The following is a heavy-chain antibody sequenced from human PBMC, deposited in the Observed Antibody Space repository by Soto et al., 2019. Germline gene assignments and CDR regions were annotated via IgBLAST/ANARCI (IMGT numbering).Heavy chain of an antibody. CDR2: IYYSGST. D-gene: IGHD2-15*01. CDR1: GGSISSSSYY. J-gene: IGHJ4*02. V-gene: IGHV4-39*01. CDR3: ATTGFCGGSCYSGSAY. Sequence: KPSETLSLTCTVSGGSISSSSYYWGWIRQPPGKGLEWIGSIYYSGSTYYNPSLKSRVTISVDTSKNQFSLKLSSVTAADTAVYYCATTGFCGGSCYSGSAYWGQGTLVTVSS.